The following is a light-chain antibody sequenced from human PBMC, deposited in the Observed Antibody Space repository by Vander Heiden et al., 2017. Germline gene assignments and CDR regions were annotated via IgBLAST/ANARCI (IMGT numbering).Light chain of an antibody. CDR2: GAS. CDR1: QSVSSN. V-gene: IGKV3-15*01. Sequence: SQSVSSNLAWYQQKPGQAPRLLIYGASTRATGIPARFSGSGYGKEFTLTISSRQSEDFAVYYCQQYNNWPPWTFGQGTKVEIK. J-gene: IGKJ1*01. CDR3: QQYNNWPPWT.